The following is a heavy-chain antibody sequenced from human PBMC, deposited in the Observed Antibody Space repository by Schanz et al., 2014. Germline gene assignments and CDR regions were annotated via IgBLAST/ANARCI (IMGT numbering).Heavy chain of an antibody. V-gene: IGHV3-30*04. CDR3: ARDPSGSYGWFDP. CDR1: GFTFSSYA. D-gene: IGHD1-26*01. CDR2: ISYDGSNK. Sequence: QVQLVESGGGVVQPGRSLRLSCAASGFTFSSYAMHWVRQAPGKGLEWVAVISYDGSNKYYADSVKGRFTISRDNSKNTLYLQMNSLRAEDTAVYYCARDPSGSYGWFDPWGQGTLVTVSS. J-gene: IGHJ5*02.